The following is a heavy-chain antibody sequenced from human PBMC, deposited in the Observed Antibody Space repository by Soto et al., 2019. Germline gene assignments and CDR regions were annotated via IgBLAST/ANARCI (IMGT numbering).Heavy chain of an antibody. CDR1: GGAISRGGYS. D-gene: IGHD6-13*01. V-gene: IGHV4-61*08. CDR2: IYYSGST. CDR3: ARRYRSSFAY. Sequence: PSETLSLTCAVSGGAISRGGYSWSWIRQPPGKGLEWIGYIYYSGSTNYNPSLKSRVTISVDTSKNQFSLKLSSVTAADTAVYYCARRYRSSFAYWARGTLVPVSS. J-gene: IGHJ4*02.